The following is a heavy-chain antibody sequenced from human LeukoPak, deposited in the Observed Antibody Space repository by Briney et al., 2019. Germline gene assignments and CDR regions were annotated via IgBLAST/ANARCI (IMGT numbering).Heavy chain of an antibody. CDR3: AKQYSEKEGVYNFDS. J-gene: IGHJ4*02. D-gene: IGHD5-12*01. Sequence: GGSLRLSCAASGFIFKNYAMNWVRQAPGKGLEWVAAVIGTGGSTYYADSVKGRFTISRDNSKNTLYLQMNSLRADDTAIYYCAKQYSEKEGVYNFDSWGQGTLVTVSS. V-gene: IGHV3-23*01. CDR1: GFIFKNYA. CDR2: VIGTGGST.